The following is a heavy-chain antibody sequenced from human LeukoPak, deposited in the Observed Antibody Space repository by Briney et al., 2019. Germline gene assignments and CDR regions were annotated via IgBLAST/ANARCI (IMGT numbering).Heavy chain of an antibody. CDR1: GYSISSGYY. J-gene: IGHJ4*02. D-gene: IGHD3-16*02. CDR3: ARIISVFGGVIV. CDR2: IYHSGST. Sequence: KPSETLSLTCAVSGYSISSGYYWGWIRQPPGKGLEWIGSIYHSGSTYYNPSLKSRVTISVDTSKNQFSLKLSSVTAADTAVCYCARIISVFGGVIVWGQGTLVTVSS. V-gene: IGHV4-38-2*01.